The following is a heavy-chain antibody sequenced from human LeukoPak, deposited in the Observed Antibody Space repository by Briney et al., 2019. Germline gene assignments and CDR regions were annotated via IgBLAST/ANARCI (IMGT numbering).Heavy chain of an antibody. J-gene: IGHJ6*02. CDR2: MNPNSGNT. CDR1: GYTFTSYD. V-gene: IGHV1-8*01. D-gene: IGHD3-3*01. Sequence: ASVKVSCKASGYTFTSYDINWVRQATGQGLEWMGWMNPNSGNTGYAQTFQGRVTMTRNTSISTAYMELSSLRSEDTAVYYCARGQNDVLRFLERLPGVYYYYGMDVWGQGTTVTVSS. CDR3: ARGQNDVLRFLERLPGVYYYYGMDV.